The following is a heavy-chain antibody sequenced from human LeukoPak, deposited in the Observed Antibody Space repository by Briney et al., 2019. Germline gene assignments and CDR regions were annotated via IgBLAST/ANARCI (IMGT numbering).Heavy chain of an antibody. J-gene: IGHJ3*02. V-gene: IGHV3-23*01. CDR2: ISGSGGST. CDR1: GFTFSSYA. Sequence: PGGSLRLSCAASGFTFSSYAMRWVRQAPGKGLEWVSAISGSGGSTYYADSVKGRFTISRDNSKNTLYLQMNSLRAEDTAVYYCAKDGSYYDSSGLGAFDIWGQGTMVTVSS. D-gene: IGHD3-22*01. CDR3: AKDGSYYDSSGLGAFDI.